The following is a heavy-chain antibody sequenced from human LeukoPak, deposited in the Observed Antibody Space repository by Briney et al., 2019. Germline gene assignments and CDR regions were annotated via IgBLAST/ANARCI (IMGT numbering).Heavy chain of an antibody. CDR3: AKAGFRDYFHY. Sequence: GGSLRLSCEASGFTFSTNTMNWVRQAPGKGLEWVSGISGSHTAYYSDSVKGRSTISRDNSKNTLYLQMNSLRAEDTAVYYCAKAGFRDYFHYWGQGSQVTVSS. CDR2: ISGSHTA. V-gene: IGHV3-23*01. CDR1: GFTFSTNT. J-gene: IGHJ4*02.